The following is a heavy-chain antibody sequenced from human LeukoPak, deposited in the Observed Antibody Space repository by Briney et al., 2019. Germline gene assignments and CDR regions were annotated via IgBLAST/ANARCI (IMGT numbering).Heavy chain of an antibody. D-gene: IGHD3-10*01. J-gene: IGHJ4*02. CDR1: GGTFSSYA. V-gene: IGHV3-23*01. CDR3: AITAAYGSGSYYFSY. CDR2: ISGSGGST. Sequence: GASVXVSCKASGGTFSSYAMSWVRQAPGKGLEWVSAISGSGGSTYYADSVKGRFTISRDNSKNTLYLQMNSLRAEDPAVYYCAITAAYGSGSYYFSYWGQGTLVTVSS.